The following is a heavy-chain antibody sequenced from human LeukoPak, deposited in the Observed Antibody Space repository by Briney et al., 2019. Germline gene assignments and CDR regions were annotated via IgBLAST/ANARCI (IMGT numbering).Heavy chain of an antibody. Sequence: SETLSLTCTVSGGSISSSSYYWGWIRQPPGKGLEWIGSIYYSGSTYYNPSLKSRVTISVDTSKNQFSLKLSSVTAADTAVYYCAGGRWLVDPTLVDYWGQGTLVTVSS. CDR3: AGGRWLVDPTLVDY. CDR2: IYYSGST. CDR1: GGSISSSSYY. J-gene: IGHJ4*02. V-gene: IGHV4-39*01. D-gene: IGHD5-24*01.